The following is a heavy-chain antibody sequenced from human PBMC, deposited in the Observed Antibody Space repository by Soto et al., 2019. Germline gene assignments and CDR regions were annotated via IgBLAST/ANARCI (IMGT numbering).Heavy chain of an antibody. CDR2: ISSVSSYI. CDR1: GFMFGSHT. V-gene: IGHV3-21*06. D-gene: IGHD1-26*01. Sequence: EVQLVESGGGLVKPGGSLRLSCAASGFMFGSHTMTWVRQAPGKGLEWVASISSVSSYIYYADSVKGRFTISRDNAKDSLYLQMESLRAEDTAVYFCAREVLGPTTNWFDPWGQGTLVTVSS. J-gene: IGHJ5*02. CDR3: AREVLGPTTNWFDP.